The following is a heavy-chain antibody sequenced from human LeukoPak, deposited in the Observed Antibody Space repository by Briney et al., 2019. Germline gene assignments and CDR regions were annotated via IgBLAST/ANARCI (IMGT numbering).Heavy chain of an antibody. V-gene: IGHV3-23*01. D-gene: IGHD6-6*01. CDR3: AKGGPYTSSSCDY. CDR2: IRATTDYT. Sequence: GGSLSLFCAASGFTFSRSAMHWVRQAPGKGLEWVSGIRATTDYTYNADSVKGAFTTSRDSSKKRLYLKITNLRAKNTALYYCAKGGPYTSSSCDYWGQGTLVTVSS. J-gene: IGHJ4*02. CDR1: GFTFSRSA.